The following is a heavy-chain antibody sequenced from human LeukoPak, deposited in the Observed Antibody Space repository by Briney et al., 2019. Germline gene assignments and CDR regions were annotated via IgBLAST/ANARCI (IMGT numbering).Heavy chain of an antibody. V-gene: IGHV3-33*01. Sequence: GGSLRLSCAASGFTFSSYGMHWVRQAPGKGLEWVAVIWYDGSNRYYADSVKGRFTISRDNSKNTLYLQMNSLRAEDTAVYYCARDSAMTTVTMVYWGQGTLVTVSS. D-gene: IGHD4-17*01. J-gene: IGHJ4*02. CDR3: ARDSAMTTVTMVY. CDR2: IWYDGSNR. CDR1: GFTFSSYG.